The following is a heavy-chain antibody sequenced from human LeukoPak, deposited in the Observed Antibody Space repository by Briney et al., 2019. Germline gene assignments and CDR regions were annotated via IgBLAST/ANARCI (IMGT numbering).Heavy chain of an antibody. CDR3: ARDFHTTNYYMDV. CDR2: IYYSGNT. Sequence: PSETLSLTCTVSGGSISTYYWSWIRQPPGEGLEWIGYIYYSGNTYYNPSLKSRVTISVDTSKNQFSLKLSSVTAADTAVYYCARDFHTTNYYMDVWGKGTTVTVSS. D-gene: IGHD1-1*01. V-gene: IGHV4-59*12. J-gene: IGHJ6*03. CDR1: GGSISTYY.